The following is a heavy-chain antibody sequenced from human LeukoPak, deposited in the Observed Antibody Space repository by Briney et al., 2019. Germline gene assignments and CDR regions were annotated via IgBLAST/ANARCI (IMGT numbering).Heavy chain of an antibody. CDR2: TNQIGDII. Sequence: GRSLRLSCAASGFSFSSYEVNWVRQAPGKGLEWVSYTNQIGDIIYYADSVKGRFTISRDNAKNSLYLQMNSLRAEDTAVYHCVREGLGFAHGFDYWGQGALVIVSS. CDR1: GFSFSSYE. CDR3: VREGLGFAHGFDY. J-gene: IGHJ4*02. D-gene: IGHD2-8*01. V-gene: IGHV3-48*03.